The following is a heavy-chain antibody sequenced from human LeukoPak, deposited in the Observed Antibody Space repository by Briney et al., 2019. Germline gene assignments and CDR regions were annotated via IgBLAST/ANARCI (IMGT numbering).Heavy chain of an antibody. D-gene: IGHD3-10*01. CDR1: GFTVSSNY. J-gene: IGHJ4*02. Sequence: GGSLRLSCAASGFTVSSNYMSWVRQAPGKGLEWVSSISSSSSYIYYADSVKGRFTISRDNAKNSLYLQMNSLRAEDTAVYYCARKPSIRGFDYWGQGTLVTVSS. CDR2: ISSSSSYI. V-gene: IGHV3-21*01. CDR3: ARKPSIRGFDY.